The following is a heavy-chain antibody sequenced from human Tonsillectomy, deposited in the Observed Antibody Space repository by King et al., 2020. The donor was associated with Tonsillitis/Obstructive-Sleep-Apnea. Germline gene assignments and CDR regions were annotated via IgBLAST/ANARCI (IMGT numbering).Heavy chain of an antibody. CDR2: ISYDGSNK. J-gene: IGHJ4*02. CDR1: GFTFSSYA. D-gene: IGHD3-10*01. Sequence: VQLVESGGGVVQPGRSLRLSCAASGFTFSSYAMHWVRQAPGKGLEWVAVISYDGSNKYYADSVKGRFTISRDNSKNTLYLQMNSLRAEDTAVYYCARDADYGSGSYYQNHFDYWGQGTLVTVSS. CDR3: ARDADYGSGSYYQNHFDY. V-gene: IGHV3-30*01.